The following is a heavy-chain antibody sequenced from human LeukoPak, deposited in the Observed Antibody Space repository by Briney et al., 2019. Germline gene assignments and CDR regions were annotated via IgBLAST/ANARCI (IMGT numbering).Heavy chain of an antibody. D-gene: IGHD1-1*01. Sequence: GASVKVSCKASGYTFTSYSIHWVRQAPGQRLEWMGWINACNGDRKYSQKFQGRVTITRDTSASTAYMELSSLRSEDTAVYYCARSRSCDYRGQGTLVTVSS. CDR1: GYTFTSYS. CDR2: INACNGDR. CDR3: ARSRSCDY. J-gene: IGHJ4*02. V-gene: IGHV1-3*01.